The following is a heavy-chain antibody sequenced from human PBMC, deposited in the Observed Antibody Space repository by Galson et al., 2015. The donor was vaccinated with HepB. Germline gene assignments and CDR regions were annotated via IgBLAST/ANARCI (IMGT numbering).Heavy chain of an antibody. V-gene: IGHV1-18*04. CDR2: ISAYNGNT. J-gene: IGHJ4*02. D-gene: IGHD4-17*01. Sequence: SVKVSCKASGYTFTSYGINWVRQAPGQGLEWMGWISAYNGNTDYAQKVQGRVTLTTDTSTSTAYMEVRSLRAEDTAVYYCVKDRDSTDYGDYYFDYWGQGTLVTVSS. CDR1: GYTFTSYG. CDR3: VKDRDSTDYGDYYFDY.